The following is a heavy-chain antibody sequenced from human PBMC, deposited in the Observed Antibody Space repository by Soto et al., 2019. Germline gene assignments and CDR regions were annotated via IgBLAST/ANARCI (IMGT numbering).Heavy chain of an antibody. V-gene: IGHV4-34*01. CDR3: ARGLITGSHYSGGWYYFDS. CDR1: GESFSAYI. CDR2: INHSGSA. Sequence: QVQLQQSGAGLLKPSETLSLTCAVYGESFSAYIWTWIRQTPGKGLQWIGQINHSGSASYNPSLKSRVTISVHTSKSQFSLELSSVTAADTAVYYCARGLITGSHYSGGWYYFDSWGQGTQVTVSS. J-gene: IGHJ4*02. D-gene: IGHD6-19*01.